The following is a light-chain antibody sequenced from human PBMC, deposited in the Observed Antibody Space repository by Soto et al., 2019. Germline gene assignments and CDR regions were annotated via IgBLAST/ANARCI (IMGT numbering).Light chain of an antibody. V-gene: IGKV3-20*01. CDR2: GAS. CDR1: QSISSSY. Sequence: EIVLTQSPGTLSLSPGERATLSCRASQSISSSYLAWYQQKPGQAPRLLIYGASRRATGIQDRFSGRESGTDFTLTITTLEPEDSAVYFCKQYASSPYTFGQGTKVDIK. J-gene: IGKJ2*01. CDR3: KQYASSPYT.